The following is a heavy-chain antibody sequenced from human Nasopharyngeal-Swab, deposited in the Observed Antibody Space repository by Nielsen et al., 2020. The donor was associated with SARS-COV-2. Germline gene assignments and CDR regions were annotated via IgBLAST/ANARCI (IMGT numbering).Heavy chain of an antibody. J-gene: IGHJ4*02. V-gene: IGHV5-10-1*01. D-gene: IGHD6-13*01. Sequence: GESLKISCKGSGYSFTSYWISWVRQMPGKGLEWMWRIDPSDSYTNYSPSFQGHVTISADKSISTAYLQWSSLKASDTAMYYCARHLPVQQLVDYWGQGTLVTVSS. CDR1: GYSFTSYW. CDR3: ARHLPVQQLVDY. CDR2: IDPSDSYT.